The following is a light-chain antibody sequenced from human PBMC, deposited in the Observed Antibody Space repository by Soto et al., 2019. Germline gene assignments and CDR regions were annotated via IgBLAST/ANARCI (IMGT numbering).Light chain of an antibody. CDR1: ESVGSN. V-gene: IGKV3-15*01. CDR3: QQYNNWFGT. J-gene: IGKJ1*01. Sequence: EVVMTQSPATLSVSPGERATLSCRASESVGSNLAWYQVKPGQAPTVLIYGASTRATGIPARFSGSGSGTEFTLTSSSLQSEDYALYYCQQYNNWFGTFGQGTKVDIK. CDR2: GAS.